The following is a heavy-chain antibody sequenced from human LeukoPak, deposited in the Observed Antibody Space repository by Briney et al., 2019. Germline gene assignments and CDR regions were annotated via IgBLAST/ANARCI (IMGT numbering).Heavy chain of an antibody. Sequence: PGGSLRLSCAASGFTVSSNYMSWVRQAPGKGLEWVSVIYSGGSTYYADSVKGRFTISRDNAKSSLYLQMNSLRAEDTALYYCAKSKTTVAAPDYWGQGTLVTVSS. J-gene: IGHJ4*02. CDR1: GFTVSSNY. D-gene: IGHD6-19*01. CDR2: IYSGGST. V-gene: IGHV3-53*05. CDR3: AKSKTTVAAPDY.